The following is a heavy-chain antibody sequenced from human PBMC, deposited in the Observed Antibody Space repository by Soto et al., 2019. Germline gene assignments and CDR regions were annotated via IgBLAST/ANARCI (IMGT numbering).Heavy chain of an antibody. V-gene: IGHV3-15*07. CDR2: IKSKTDGGTT. CDR1: GFTFSNAW. D-gene: IGHD6-6*01. Sequence: GGSLRLSCAASGFTFSNAWMNWVRQAPGKGLEWVGRIKSKTDGGTTDYAAPGKGRFTISRDDSKNTLYLQMNSLKTEDTAVYYCTTGRIAALPELGQLDYYYGMDVWGQGTTVTVSS. J-gene: IGHJ6*02. CDR3: TTGRIAALPELGQLDYYYGMDV.